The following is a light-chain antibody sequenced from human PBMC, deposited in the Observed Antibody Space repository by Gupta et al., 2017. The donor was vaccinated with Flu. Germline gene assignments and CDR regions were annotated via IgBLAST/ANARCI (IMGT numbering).Light chain of an antibody. V-gene: IGKV2-28*01. J-gene: IGKJ2*01. CDR1: QSRLHSTGYNY. CDR3: IQSLASPST. Sequence: VTPGEPASISCRSSQSRLHSTGYNYLHRFLQRPVQSPRRPIYMGSNRVSPVPDRLSRSGSVTDFTLKIIIVEAHDVRVYYFIQSLASPSTFGPWTKLDI. CDR2: MGS.